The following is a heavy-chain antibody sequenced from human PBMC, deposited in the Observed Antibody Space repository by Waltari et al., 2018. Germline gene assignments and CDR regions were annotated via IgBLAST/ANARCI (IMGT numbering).Heavy chain of an antibody. CDR3: ARAGKDYGGNSFFDE. D-gene: IGHD3-16*01. CDR1: GYTFSDHY. CDR2: RRPKSREK. Sequence: QVHLVQSGAELKKPGASVRVSCQTSGYTFSDHYIHWVRQAPGQGLEWRGGRRPKSREKSLSLMVQGRVTMTRDPSSSTAYMEGTGRTSGDTAVYFCARAGKDYGGNSFFDEWGRGSLVTISS. J-gene: IGHJ4*02. V-gene: IGHV1-2*02.